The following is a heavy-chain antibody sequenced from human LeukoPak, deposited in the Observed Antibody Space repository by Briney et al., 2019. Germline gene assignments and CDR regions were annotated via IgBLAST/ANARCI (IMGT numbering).Heavy chain of an antibody. V-gene: IGHV1-18*01. J-gene: IGHJ3*02. CDR2: VSAYNGNT. D-gene: IGHD6-19*01. Sequence: ASVKVSCKASGYTFTSYGISWVRQAPGQGLEWMGWVSAYNGNTNYAQKLQGRVTMTTDTSTSTAYMELRSLRSDDTAVYYCARDSGWYSSDAFDIWGQGTMVTVSS. CDR1: GYTFTSYG. CDR3: ARDSGWYSSDAFDI.